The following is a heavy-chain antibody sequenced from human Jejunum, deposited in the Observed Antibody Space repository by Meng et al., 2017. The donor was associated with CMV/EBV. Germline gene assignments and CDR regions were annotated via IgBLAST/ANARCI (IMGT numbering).Heavy chain of an antibody. V-gene: IGHV3-30-3*01. CDR3: ARDASGYPLDH. D-gene: IGHD3-22*01. Sequence: CAASGFTFSASTMHLLRQAPGKGLEWVAVVSYDGGNTFYAYSVKGRFTISRDNSKNSLYLQMNSLRAEDTAVYYCARDASGYPLDHWGQGTLVTVSS. CDR1: GFTFSAST. J-gene: IGHJ5*02. CDR2: VSYDGGNT.